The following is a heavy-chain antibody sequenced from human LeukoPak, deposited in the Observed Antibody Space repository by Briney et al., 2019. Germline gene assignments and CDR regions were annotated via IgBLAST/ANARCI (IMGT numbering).Heavy chain of an antibody. CDR3: TTDKNYDFWSAFDY. Sequence: GGSLRLSCATSGFTFSNAWMSWVRQAPGKGLEWVGRIKSKTDGGTTDYAAPVKGRFTISRDDSKNTLYLQMNSLKTEDTALYYCTTDKNYDFWSAFDYWGQGTLVTVSS. CDR1: GFTFSNAW. CDR2: IKSKTDGGTT. V-gene: IGHV3-15*01. D-gene: IGHD3-3*01. J-gene: IGHJ4*02.